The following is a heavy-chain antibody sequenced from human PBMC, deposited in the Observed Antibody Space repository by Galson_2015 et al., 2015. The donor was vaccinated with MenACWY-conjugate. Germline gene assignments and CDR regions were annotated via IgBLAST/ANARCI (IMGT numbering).Heavy chain of an antibody. V-gene: IGHV1-8*01. CDR3: ARLTGGRFDL. Sequence: GQGLECLGWMNPNSGNTGYAQKFQGRVTMTRNTSITTAYMELSSLNSEDTGVYFCARLTGGRFDLWGQETLVTVSS. CDR2: MNPNSGNT. J-gene: IGHJ4*02. D-gene: IGHD7-27*01.